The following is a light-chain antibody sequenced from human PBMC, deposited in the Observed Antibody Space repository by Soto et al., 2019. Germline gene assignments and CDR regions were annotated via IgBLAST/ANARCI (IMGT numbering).Light chain of an antibody. Sequence: DIVMTHSPDSLAVSLGERATINCKSGQSVLYRSDNKNYLAWYQQKPGQPPKLLIYWASTRESGVPDRFSGSGSGTDFTLTISSLQAEDVAVYYCQQYYSTPRTFGQGTKVDIK. J-gene: IGKJ1*01. CDR1: QSVLYRSDNKNY. CDR3: QQYYSTPRT. V-gene: IGKV4-1*01. CDR2: WAS.